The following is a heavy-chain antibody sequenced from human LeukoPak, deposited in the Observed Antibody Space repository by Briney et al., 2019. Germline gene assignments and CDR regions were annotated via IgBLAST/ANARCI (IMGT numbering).Heavy chain of an antibody. V-gene: IGHV4-59*01. CDR2: IYYSGST. CDR1: GGPISSYY. J-gene: IGHJ5*02. Sequence: SETLSLTCTVSGGPISSYYWSWIRQPPGKGLEWIGYIYYSGSTNYNPSLKSRVTISVDTSKNQFSLKLSSVTAADTAVYYCASARYSSSWQNWFDPWGQGTLVTVSS. D-gene: IGHD6-13*01. CDR3: ASARYSSSWQNWFDP.